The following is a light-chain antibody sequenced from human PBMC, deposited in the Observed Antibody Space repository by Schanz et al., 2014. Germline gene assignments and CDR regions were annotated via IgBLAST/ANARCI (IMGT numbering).Light chain of an antibody. CDR1: SSNIGSNT. CDR2: GNS. V-gene: IGLV1-44*01. J-gene: IGLJ2*01. Sequence: QSVLTQPPSASGTPGQRVTISCSGSSSNIGSNTVNWYQQLPGTAPKLLIYGNSNRPSGVPDRFSGSKSGTSASLAITGLQAEDEGYYYCQSYDNSLGASVVFGGGTKLTVL. CDR3: QSYDNSLGASVV.